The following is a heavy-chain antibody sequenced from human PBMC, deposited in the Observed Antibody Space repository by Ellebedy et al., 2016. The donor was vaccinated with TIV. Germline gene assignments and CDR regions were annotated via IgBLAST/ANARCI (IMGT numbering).Heavy chain of an antibody. J-gene: IGHJ6*02. Sequence: GGSLRLSCAASGFTFDDYAMHWVRQAPGKGLEWVSLISWDGGSTYYADSVKGRFTISRDNSKNSLYLQMNSLRAEDTALYYCAKDLLFADGSGSYSGMDVWGQGTTVTVSS. CDR3: AKDLLFADGSGSYSGMDV. V-gene: IGHV3-43D*03. CDR1: GFTFDDYA. D-gene: IGHD3-10*01. CDR2: ISWDGGST.